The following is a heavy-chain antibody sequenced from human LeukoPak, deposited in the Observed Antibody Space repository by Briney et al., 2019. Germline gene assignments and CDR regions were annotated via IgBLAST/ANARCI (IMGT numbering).Heavy chain of an antibody. J-gene: IGHJ3*02. Sequence: SVKVSCKASGGTFSSYAISWVRQAPGQGLEWMGRIIPILGIANYAQKFQGRVTITADKSTSTAYMELSSLRSEDTAVYYCARGSIYDFWSGYYTGIAGDNAFDIWGQGTMVTVSS. V-gene: IGHV1-69*04. CDR3: ARGSIYDFWSGYYTGIAGDNAFDI. D-gene: IGHD3-3*01. CDR2: IIPILGIA. CDR1: GGTFSSYA.